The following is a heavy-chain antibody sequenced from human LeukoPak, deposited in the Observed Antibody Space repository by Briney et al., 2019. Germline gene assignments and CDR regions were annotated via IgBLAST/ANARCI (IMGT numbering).Heavy chain of an antibody. CDR2: IYYSGNT. V-gene: IGHV4-39*01. CDR1: GGSISSSGFY. J-gene: IGHJ4*02. Sequence: PSETLSLTCTVSGGSISSSGFYWGWIRQPPGKGLEWIGSIYYSGNTYYNPSLKSRVTISVDTSKNQFSLKLSSVTAADTAVYYCARQGTTVVAFDYWGQGTLVTVSS. CDR3: ARQGTTVVAFDY. D-gene: IGHD4-23*01.